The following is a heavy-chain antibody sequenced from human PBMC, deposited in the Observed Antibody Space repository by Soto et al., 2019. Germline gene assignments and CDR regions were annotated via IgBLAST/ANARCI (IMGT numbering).Heavy chain of an antibody. CDR3: AVNTPGYFDRVNWFDP. CDR1: GGTFSSYT. Sequence: GASVKVSCKASGGTFSSYTISWVRQAPGQGLEWMGRIIPILGIANYAQKFQGRVTITADKSTSTAYMELSSLRSEDTAVYYCAVNTPGYFDRVNWFDPWGQGTLVTVSS. CDR2: IIPILGIA. J-gene: IGHJ5*02. V-gene: IGHV1-69*02. D-gene: IGHD3-9*01.